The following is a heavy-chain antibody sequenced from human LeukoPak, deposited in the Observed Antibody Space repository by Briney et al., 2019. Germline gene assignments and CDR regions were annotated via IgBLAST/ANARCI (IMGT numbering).Heavy chain of an antibody. CDR3: TSTNYCSGGGCLSAAFDI. D-gene: IGHD2-15*01. CDR1: GFTFSSYW. CDR2: INSDGSNT. Sequence: GGSLRLSCAASGFTFSSYWMHWVRQAPGKGLVWVSHINSDGSNTSYADSVKGRFTISRDNAKNSLYLQVNSLRDEDTAVYYCTSTNYCSGGGCLSAAFDIWGQGTMVTVSS. V-gene: IGHV3-74*01. J-gene: IGHJ3*02.